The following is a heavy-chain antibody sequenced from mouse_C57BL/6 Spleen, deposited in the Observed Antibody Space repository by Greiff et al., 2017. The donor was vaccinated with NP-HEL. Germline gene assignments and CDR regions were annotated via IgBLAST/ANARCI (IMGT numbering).Heavy chain of an antibody. V-gene: IGHV1-39*01. CDR1: GYSFTDYN. D-gene: IGHD1-1*01. CDR3: ARSGYYGSSYAWFAY. Sequence: VQLQQSGPELVKPGALVKISCKASGYSFTDYNMNWVKQSNGKSLEWIGVINLNYGTTSYNQKFKGKATLTVDQSSSTAYMQLNSLTSEDSAVYYCARSGYYGSSYAWFAYWGQGTLVTVSA. J-gene: IGHJ3*01. CDR2: INLNYGTT.